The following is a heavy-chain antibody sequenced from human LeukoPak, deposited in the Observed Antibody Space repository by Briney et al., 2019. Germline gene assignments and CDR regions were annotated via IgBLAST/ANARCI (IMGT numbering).Heavy chain of an antibody. Sequence: GGSPRLSCAASEFIFSGYWMNWVRQAPGKGLERVANIKQDGSEKQYVDSVRGRFTISRDNAKNSLYLQMNSLRVEDTAVYYCARDGFVGAADYWGQGTLVTVSS. D-gene: IGHD6-13*01. CDR2: IKQDGSEK. V-gene: IGHV3-7*01. CDR1: EFIFSGYW. CDR3: ARDGFVGAADY. J-gene: IGHJ4*02.